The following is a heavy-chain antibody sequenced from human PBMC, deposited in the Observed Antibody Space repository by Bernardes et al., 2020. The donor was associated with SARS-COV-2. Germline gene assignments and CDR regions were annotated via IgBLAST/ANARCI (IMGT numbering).Heavy chain of an antibody. D-gene: IGHD6-13*01. CDR1: GGSVSSNSYY. CDR3: ARQFPGIAATGTLDS. Sequence: SETLSLTCTVSGGSVSSNSYYWGWIRQPPGKGLEWIGTIFYNVRTFYNPSLKSRLTISVDTSKNQFSLNLSSVTASDTAVYYCARQFPGIAATGTLDSWGQGILVTVSS. V-gene: IGHV4-39*01. J-gene: IGHJ4*02. CDR2: IFYNVRT.